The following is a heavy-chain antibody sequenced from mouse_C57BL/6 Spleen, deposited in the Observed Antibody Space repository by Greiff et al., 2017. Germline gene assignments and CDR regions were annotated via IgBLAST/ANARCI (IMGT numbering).Heavy chain of an antibody. J-gene: IGHJ3*01. CDR1: GYSITSGYY. D-gene: IGHD2-4*01. Sequence: EVKLQESGPGLVKPSQSLSLTCSVTGYSITSGYYWNWIRQFPGNKLEWMGYISYDGSNNYNPSLKNRISITRDTSKNQFFLKLNSVTTEDTATYYCARVGDYDCAYWGQGTLVTVSA. CDR2: ISYDGSN. CDR3: ARVGDYDCAY. V-gene: IGHV3-6*01.